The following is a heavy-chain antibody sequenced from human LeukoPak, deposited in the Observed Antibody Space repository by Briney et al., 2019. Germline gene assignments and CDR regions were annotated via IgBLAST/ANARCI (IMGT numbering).Heavy chain of an antibody. Sequence: GTLILSCAASGFTFSGYGMSWVRQAPGKGLEWVSAISGSGGSTYYADSVKGRFTISRDNSKNTLYLQMNSLRAEDTAVYYCAKAPAYYDILTGYYSGYFQHWGQGTLVTVSS. CDR2: ISGSGGST. CDR1: GFTFSGYG. D-gene: IGHD3-9*01. V-gene: IGHV3-23*01. CDR3: AKAPAYYDILTGYYSGYFQH. J-gene: IGHJ1*01.